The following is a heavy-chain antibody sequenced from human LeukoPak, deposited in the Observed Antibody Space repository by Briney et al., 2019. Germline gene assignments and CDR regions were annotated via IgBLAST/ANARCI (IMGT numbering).Heavy chain of an antibody. J-gene: IGHJ4*02. CDR1: GVSISSYY. CDR2: IYYSGST. D-gene: IGHD6-13*01. V-gene: IGHV4-59*01. Sequence: PSETLSLTCTVSGVSISSYYWSWIRQPPGKGLEWIGYIYYSGSTKYNPSPKSRVTILVKNSKNKFFLQLSSVLAADTAVYYCARGGSLRPPIYFDYWGQGTLVTVSS. CDR3: ARGGSLRPPIYFDY.